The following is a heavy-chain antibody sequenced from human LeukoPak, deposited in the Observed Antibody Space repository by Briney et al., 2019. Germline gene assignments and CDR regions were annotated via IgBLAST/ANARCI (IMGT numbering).Heavy chain of an antibody. V-gene: IGHV4-59*01. CDR1: GGSISSYY. CDR3: ASLSRYLVDY. D-gene: IGHD2/OR15-2a*01. J-gene: IGHJ4*02. Sequence: SETLSLTCTVSGGSISSYYWSWIRQPPGKGLKWIGNIYYSGYTTYSPSLRSRVTISVDTSKNQFSLKLSSVTAADTAVYYCASLSRYLVDYWGQGTLVTVSS. CDR2: IYYSGYT.